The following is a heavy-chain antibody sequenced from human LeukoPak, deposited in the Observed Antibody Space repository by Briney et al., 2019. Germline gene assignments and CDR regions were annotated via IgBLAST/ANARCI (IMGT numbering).Heavy chain of an antibody. Sequence: SETLSLTCAVYGGSFSGYYWSWIRQPPGKGLEWIGEINHSGSTNYNPSLKSRVTISVDTSKNQFSLKLSSVTAADAAVYYCARGIAAAVWGQGTLVTVSS. CDR3: ARGIAAAV. V-gene: IGHV4-34*01. CDR1: GGSFSGYY. CDR2: INHSGST. D-gene: IGHD6-13*01. J-gene: IGHJ4*02.